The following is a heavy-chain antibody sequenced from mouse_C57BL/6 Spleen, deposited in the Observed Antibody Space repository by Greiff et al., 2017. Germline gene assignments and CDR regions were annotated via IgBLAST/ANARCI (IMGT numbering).Heavy chain of an antibody. CDR1: GYTFTSYW. J-gene: IGHJ1*03. CDR2: IYPGNSDT. V-gene: IGHV1-5*01. CDR3: TRGYGSSYWYFDV. D-gene: IGHD1-1*01. Sequence: EVHLQQSGTVLARPGASVKMSCKTSGYTFTSYWMHWVKQRPGQGLEWIGAIYPGNSDTSYNQKFKGKAKLTAVTSASTAYMELSSLTNEDSAVYYCTRGYGSSYWYFDVWGTGTTVTVSS.